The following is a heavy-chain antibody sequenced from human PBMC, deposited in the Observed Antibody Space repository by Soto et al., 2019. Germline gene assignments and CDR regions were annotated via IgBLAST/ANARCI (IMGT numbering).Heavy chain of an antibody. CDR1: GFIFSNYD. CDR2: ISKNGNST. D-gene: IGHD2-8*02. CDR3: AQRGGNSYWEGFDY. J-gene: IGHJ4*02. Sequence: EVQLSESGGGLVQPGGSLRLSCAASGFIFSNYDMSWVRQAPGKGLEWVSGISKNGNSTWYADTVKGRFTISRDNSKNTLFLQMNSLRPDDTAVYYCAQRGGNSYWEGFDYWGQGTLVTVSS. V-gene: IGHV3-23*01.